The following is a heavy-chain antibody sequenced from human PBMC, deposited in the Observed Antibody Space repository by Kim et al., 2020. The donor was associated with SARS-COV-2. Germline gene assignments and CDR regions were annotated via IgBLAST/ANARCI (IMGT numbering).Heavy chain of an antibody. D-gene: IGHD3-16*01. V-gene: IGHV1-18*01. J-gene: IGHJ6*02. CDR3: ARSRGELDV. Sequence: AQSLQGRLTMTNDTSTNTAYMELRGLRSDDTAVYYCARSRGELDVWGQGTTVTVSS.